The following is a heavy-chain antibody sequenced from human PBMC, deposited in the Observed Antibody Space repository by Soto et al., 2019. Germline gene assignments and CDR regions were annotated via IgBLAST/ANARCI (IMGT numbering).Heavy chain of an antibody. D-gene: IGHD6-6*01. Sequence: SVKVSCKASGGTFSSYAISWVRQAPGQGLEWMGGIIPIFGTANYAQKFQGRVTITADESTSTAYMELSSLRSEDTAVYYCARDREYSSSSARFIEKNYYYGMDVWGQGTTVTVSS. CDR3: ARDREYSSSSARFIEKNYYYGMDV. J-gene: IGHJ6*02. CDR2: IIPIFGTA. CDR1: GGTFSSYA. V-gene: IGHV1-69*13.